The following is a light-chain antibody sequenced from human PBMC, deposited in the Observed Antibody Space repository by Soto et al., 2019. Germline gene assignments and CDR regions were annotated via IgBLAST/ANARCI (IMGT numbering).Light chain of an antibody. CDR2: EVK. J-gene: IGLJ1*01. Sequence: QSVLTQPASVSGSPGQSITVSCTGSRNDVGNYNLVSWYQQSPGKAPKLLIYEVKKRPSGVPDRFSASKSGNTASLTVSGLQAEDEADYYCSSHAGNNNFVFGSGTKVTVL. CDR3: SSHAGNNNFV. CDR1: RNDVGNYNL. V-gene: IGLV2-23*02.